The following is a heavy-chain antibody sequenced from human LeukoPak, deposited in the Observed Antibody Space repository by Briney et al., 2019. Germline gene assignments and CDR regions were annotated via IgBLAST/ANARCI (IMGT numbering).Heavy chain of an antibody. V-gene: IGHV1-2*02. CDR2: INLNSRGT. J-gene: IGHJ4*02. CDR3: ARRRDLYSGSYYPFDY. D-gene: IGHD1-26*01. CDR1: GYTFTDYY. Sequence: ASVKVSCKASGYTFTDYYMHWVRQAPGQGLEWMGWINLNSRGTNYAQKFQGRVTMTRDTSISTAYMELNRLRSDDTAVYYCARRRDLYSGSYYPFDYWGQGTLVTVSS.